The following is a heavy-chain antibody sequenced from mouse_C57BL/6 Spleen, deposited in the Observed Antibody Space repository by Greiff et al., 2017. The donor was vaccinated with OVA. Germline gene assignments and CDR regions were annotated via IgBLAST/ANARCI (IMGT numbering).Heavy chain of an antibody. J-gene: IGHJ4*01. CDR3: ARDWDYGSSYDYAMDY. Sequence: VQLQQSGAELVRPGASVKLSCKASGYTFTDYYINWVKQRPGQGLEWIARIYPGSGNTYYNEKFKGKATLTAEKSSSTAYMQLSSLTSEDSAVYFCARDWDYGSSYDYAMDYWGQGTSVTVSS. D-gene: IGHD1-1*01. CDR1: GYTFTDYY. CDR2: IYPGSGNT. V-gene: IGHV1-76*01.